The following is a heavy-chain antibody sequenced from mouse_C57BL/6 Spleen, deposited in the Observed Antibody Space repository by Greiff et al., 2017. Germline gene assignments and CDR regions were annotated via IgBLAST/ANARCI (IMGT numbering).Heavy chain of an antibody. V-gene: IGHV7-3*01. CDR3: ARYSVYGSSHSYWYFDV. Sequence: EVKLVESGGGLVQPGGSLSLSCAASGFTFTDYYMSWVRQPPGKALEWLGFIRNKANGYTTEYSASVKGRFTISRDNSQSILYLQMNALRAEDSATYYCARYSVYGSSHSYWYFDVWGTGTTVTVSS. CDR1: GFTFTDYY. J-gene: IGHJ1*03. CDR2: IRNKANGYTT. D-gene: IGHD1-1*01.